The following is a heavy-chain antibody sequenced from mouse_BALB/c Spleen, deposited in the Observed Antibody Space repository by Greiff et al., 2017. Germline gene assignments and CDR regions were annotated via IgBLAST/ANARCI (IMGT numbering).Heavy chain of an antibody. CDR3: ASDGNYVDYAMDY. Sequence: VQLQQSGAELVKPGASVKLSCTASGFNIKDTYMHWVKQRPEQGLEWIGRIDPANGNTKYDPKFQGKATITADTSSNTAYLQLSSLTSEDTAVYYCASDGNYVDYAMDYWGQGTSVTVSS. V-gene: IGHV14-3*02. CDR1: GFNIKDTY. CDR2: IDPANGNT. D-gene: IGHD2-1*01. J-gene: IGHJ4*01.